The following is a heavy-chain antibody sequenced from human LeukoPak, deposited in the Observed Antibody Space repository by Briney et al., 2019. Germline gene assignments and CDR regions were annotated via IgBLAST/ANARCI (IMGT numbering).Heavy chain of an antibody. J-gene: IGHJ4*02. V-gene: IGHV1-18*01. D-gene: IGHD5-12*01. Sequence: ASVKVSCKSSDHTFNSYGISWVRQAPGQGLEWMGWISAYNGNTIYAQKLQDRVTMTTDTSTTTAYMEMWSLRSDDTAMYYCARTRYSGYDYYMDYRGQGTLVTVSS. CDR2: ISAYNGNT. CDR1: DHTFNSYG. CDR3: ARTRYSGYDYYMDY.